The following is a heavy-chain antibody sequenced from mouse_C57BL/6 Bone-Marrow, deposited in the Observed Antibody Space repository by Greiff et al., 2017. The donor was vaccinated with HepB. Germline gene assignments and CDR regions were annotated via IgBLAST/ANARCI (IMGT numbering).Heavy chain of an antibody. Sequence: EVNVVESGGGLVQSGRSLRLSCATSGFNFSDFYMEWVRQAPGKGLEWIAASRNKANDYTTEYSASVKGRFIVSRDTSQSILYLQMNALRAEDTAIYYCAREAYYYGSSWYFDVWGTGTTVTVSS. V-gene: IGHV7-1*01. J-gene: IGHJ1*03. CDR3: AREAYYYGSSWYFDV. D-gene: IGHD1-1*01. CDR1: GFNFSDFY. CDR2: SRNKANDYTT.